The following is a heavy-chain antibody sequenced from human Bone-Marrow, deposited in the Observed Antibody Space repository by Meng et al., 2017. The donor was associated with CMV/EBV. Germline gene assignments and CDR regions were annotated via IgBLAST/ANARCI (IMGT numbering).Heavy chain of an antibody. Sequence: SETLSLTCTFSGGSISSSSYYWGWIRQPPGKGLEWIGSIYYSGSTYYNPSLKSRVTISVDTSKNQFSLKLSSVTAADTAVYYCARRGANRIVVVPEFDIWGQGTMVTVSS. CDR2: IYYSGST. D-gene: IGHD2-2*01. CDR1: GGSISSSSYY. CDR3: ARRGANRIVVVPEFDI. J-gene: IGHJ3*02. V-gene: IGHV4-39*01.